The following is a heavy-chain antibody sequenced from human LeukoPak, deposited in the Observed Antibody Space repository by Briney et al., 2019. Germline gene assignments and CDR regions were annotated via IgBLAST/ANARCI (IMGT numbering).Heavy chain of an antibody. D-gene: IGHD3-10*01. CDR3: ARDRDYYGSGSYYLDY. V-gene: IGHV1-18*01. J-gene: IGHJ4*02. CDR1: GYTFTSYG. Sequence: ASVKVSCKASGYTFTSYGIGWVRQAPGQGLEWMGWISAYNGNTNYAQKLQGRVTMTTDTSTSTAYMELRSLRSDDTAVYYCARDRDYYGSGSYYLDYWGQGTLVTVSS. CDR2: ISAYNGNT.